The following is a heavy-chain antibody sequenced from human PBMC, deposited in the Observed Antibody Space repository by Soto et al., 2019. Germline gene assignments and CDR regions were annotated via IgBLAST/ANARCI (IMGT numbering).Heavy chain of an antibody. CDR2: IYYTGST. CDR3: ARGGDCYTASLFDY. CDR1: SHPINRYY. J-gene: IGHJ4*02. Sequence: TPDTLSLTCTVSSHPINRYYGSLVRHLQGKGVEWIGYIYYTGSTKYSPSLRSRLTMSVDASQNQLSLKLSSVTAVDTAVYYCARGGDCYTASLFDYWGLGTLVTVS. D-gene: IGHD2-15*01. V-gene: IGHV4-59*13.